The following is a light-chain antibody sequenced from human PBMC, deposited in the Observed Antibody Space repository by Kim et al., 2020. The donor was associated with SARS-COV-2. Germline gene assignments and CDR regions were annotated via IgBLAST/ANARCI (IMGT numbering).Light chain of an antibody. CDR2: DAS. J-gene: IGKJ1*01. V-gene: IGKV1-13*02. CDR3: QQFNSYPWT. Sequence: ASVGDRVTITCRASQGISSALVWYQQKPGKTPNLLIYDASSLESGVPSRFSGSGSGADFTLTISSLQPEDFATYYCQQFNSYPWTFGQGTKVDIK. CDR1: QGISSA.